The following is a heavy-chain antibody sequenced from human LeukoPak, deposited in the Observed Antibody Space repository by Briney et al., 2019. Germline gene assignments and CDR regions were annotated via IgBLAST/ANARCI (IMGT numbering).Heavy chain of an antibody. J-gene: IGHJ3*02. CDR3: ARVGGVPLGAFAI. CDR2: MYNSGSTRST. Sequence: SETLSLTCTVSGGSISSYYWSWIRQPPGKGLEWIGYMYNSGSTRSTNYNPSLKSRVTLSVDTSKNQFSLKLTSVTAADTAVYYCARVGGVPLGAFAIWGQGTMVTASS. D-gene: IGHD3-16*01. CDR1: GGSISSYY. V-gene: IGHV4-59*01.